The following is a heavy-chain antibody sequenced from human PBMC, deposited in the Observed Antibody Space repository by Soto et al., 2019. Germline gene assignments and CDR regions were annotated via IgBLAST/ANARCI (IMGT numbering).Heavy chain of an antibody. V-gene: IGHV3-23*01. J-gene: IGHJ5*02. D-gene: IGHD3-3*01. CDR1: GLTVGSSA. CDR3: ARNTRS. Sequence: EVRLLESGGGLVQPGGSLRLSCAAYGLTVGSSAMTWVRQAPGKGLEWISSLSGDGKATYYADSVKGRFTISRDISKNTLFLQMDSLRGEDTAIYFCARNTRSWCQGTRVTVSS. CDR2: LSGDGKAT.